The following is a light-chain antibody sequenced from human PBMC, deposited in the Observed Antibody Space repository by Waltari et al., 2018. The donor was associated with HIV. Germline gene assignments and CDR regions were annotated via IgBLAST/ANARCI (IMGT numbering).Light chain of an antibody. CDR3: QQRSRG. J-gene: IGKJ4*01. CDR2: DAS. V-gene: IGKV3-11*01. CDR1: QSVSGY. Sequence: EIVLTQPPATLSLSPGERATISCRASQSVSGYLAWYQQKPGQAPRLLIYDASNRATGIPARFSGSGSGTDFTLTSSSLEPEDFAGYYCQQRSRGFGGGTKVEIK.